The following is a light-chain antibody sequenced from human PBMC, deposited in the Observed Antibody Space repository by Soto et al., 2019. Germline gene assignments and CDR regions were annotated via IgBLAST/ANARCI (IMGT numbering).Light chain of an antibody. CDR1: QSVSSN. CDR3: QQYNNWPPIT. CDR2: GAS. Sequence: EVVMTQSPSTLSVAPGERAPLSCRASQSVSSNLAWYQQKPGQAPRLLIYGASTRATGIPARFSGSGSGTEFTLTISSLQSEDFAVYFCQQYNNWPPITFGQGTRLAI. V-gene: IGKV3-15*01. J-gene: IGKJ5*01.